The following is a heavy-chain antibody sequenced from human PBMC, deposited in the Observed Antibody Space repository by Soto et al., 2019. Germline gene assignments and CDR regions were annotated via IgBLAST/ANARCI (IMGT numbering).Heavy chain of an antibody. CDR3: AKVGNFGLGTDYNGKYYFDY. Sequence: EVQLVESGGGLAQPGGSLRLSCAASGFTFDDFAMHWVRQAPGKGLEWVSGITWNSGSVGYADSVRGRFTISRDNAKKSLYLQMNSLRPEDTALYYCAKVGNFGLGTDYNGKYYFDYWGQGSLVTVSS. J-gene: IGHJ4*02. V-gene: IGHV3-9*01. CDR2: ITWNSGSV. D-gene: IGHD3-10*01. CDR1: GFTFDDFA.